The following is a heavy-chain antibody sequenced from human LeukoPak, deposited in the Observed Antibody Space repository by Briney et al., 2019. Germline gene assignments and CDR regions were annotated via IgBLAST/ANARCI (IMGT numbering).Heavy chain of an antibody. J-gene: IGHJ4*02. CDR1: GFTFSSYS. V-gene: IGHV3-21*01. D-gene: IGHD1-26*01. CDR2: ISSSSSYI. Sequence: PGGSLRLSCAASGFTFSSYSMNWVRQAPGKGLEWVSSISSSSSYIYYADSVKGRFTISRDNAKNSLYLQMNSLRAEDTAVYYCARDADSGSYGFDYWGQGTLVTVSS. CDR3: ARDADSGSYGFDY.